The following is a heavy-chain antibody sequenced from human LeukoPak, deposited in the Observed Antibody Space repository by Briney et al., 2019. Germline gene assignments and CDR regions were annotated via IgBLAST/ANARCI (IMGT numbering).Heavy chain of an antibody. CDR3: ARGGYYGSGNDFRFDP. CDR1: GNSISTYY. Sequence: SETLSLTCTVSGNSISTYYWSWIRQPAGKGLEWIGRIYTSGSTNYNPSLKSRVTISVDTSKNQFSLKLSSVTPADTAVYYCARGGYYGSGNDFRFDPWGQGTLVTVSS. J-gene: IGHJ5*02. D-gene: IGHD3-10*01. V-gene: IGHV4-4*07. CDR2: IYTSGST.